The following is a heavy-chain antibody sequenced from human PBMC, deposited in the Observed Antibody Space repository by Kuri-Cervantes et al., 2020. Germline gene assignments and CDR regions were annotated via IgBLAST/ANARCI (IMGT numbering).Heavy chain of an antibody. CDR1: GGSISSYY. D-gene: IGHD5-24*01. J-gene: IGHJ5*02. CDR2: IYYSGST. Sequence: SETLSLTCTVSGGSISSYYWSWIRQPPGKGLEWIGYIYYSGSTNYNPSLKSRVTISVDTSKNQFSLKLSSVTAADTAVYYCARVEGGYNSNYNWFDPWGQGTLVTVSS. CDR3: ARVEGGYNSNYNWFDP. V-gene: IGHV4-59*01.